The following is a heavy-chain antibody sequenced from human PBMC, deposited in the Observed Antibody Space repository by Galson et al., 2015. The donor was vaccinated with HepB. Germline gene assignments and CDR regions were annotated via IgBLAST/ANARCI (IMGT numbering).Heavy chain of an antibody. CDR1: GYTFTSYY. D-gene: IGHD6-19*01. Sequence: SVKVSCKASGYTFTSYYMHWVRQAPGQGLEWMGIINPSGGSTSYAQKYQGRVTMTRDTSTSTVYMELSSLRSEDTAVYYCARDLVLGRIAVAGEVAFDIWGQGTMVTVSS. J-gene: IGHJ3*02. CDR3: ARDLVLGRIAVAGEVAFDI. V-gene: IGHV1-46*01. CDR2: INPSGGST.